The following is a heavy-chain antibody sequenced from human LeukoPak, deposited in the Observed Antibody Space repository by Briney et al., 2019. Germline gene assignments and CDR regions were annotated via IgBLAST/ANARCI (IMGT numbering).Heavy chain of an antibody. Sequence: SETLSLTCAVYGGSFSGYYWSWIRQPPGKGLEWIGEINHSGSTNYNPSLKSRVTISVDTSKNQSSLKLSSVTAADTAVYYCARTTNGYYYYYYMDVWGKGTTVIISS. V-gene: IGHV4-34*01. D-gene: IGHD1-1*01. CDR1: GGSFSGYY. CDR3: ARTTNGYYYYYYMDV. CDR2: INHSGST. J-gene: IGHJ6*03.